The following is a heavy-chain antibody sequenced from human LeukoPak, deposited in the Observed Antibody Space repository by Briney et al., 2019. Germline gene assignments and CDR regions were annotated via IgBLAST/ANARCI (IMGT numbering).Heavy chain of an antibody. V-gene: IGHV4-61*02. D-gene: IGHD6-13*01. CDR1: GGSISSGSYY. CDR2: IYTSGST. CDR3: ARIKQQLVQGWFDP. J-gene: IGHJ5*02. Sequence: SETLSLTCTVSGGSISSGSYYWSWIRQPAGKGLEWIGRIYTSGSTNYNPSLKSRVTISVDTSKNQFSLKLSSVTAADTAVYYCARIKQQLVQGWFDPWGQGTLVTVSS.